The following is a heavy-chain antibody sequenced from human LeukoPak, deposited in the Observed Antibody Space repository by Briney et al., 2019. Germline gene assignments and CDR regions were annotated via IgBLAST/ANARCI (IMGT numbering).Heavy chain of an antibody. V-gene: IGHV4-31*03. Sequence: PSETLSLTCTVSGGSISSGGYYWSWIRQHPGKGLEWIGYIYYSGSTYYNPSLKSRVTISVDTSKNQFSLKLSSVTAADTAVYYCARGGSSTSWPNYYDSSGYFDYWSQGTLVTVSS. CDR2: IYYSGST. CDR1: GGSISSGGYY. D-gene: IGHD3-22*01. J-gene: IGHJ4*02. CDR3: ARGGSSTSWPNYYDSSGYFDY.